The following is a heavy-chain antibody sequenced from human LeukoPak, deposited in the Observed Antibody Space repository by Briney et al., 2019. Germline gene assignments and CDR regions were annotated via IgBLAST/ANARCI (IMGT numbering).Heavy chain of an antibody. Sequence: PGGPLRLSCSASGFTFTTYSMHWVPQAPGKGLELVSTINIKGDDTYYADSVKGRFTTSRDNSRKTLYLQMSSLRTEDTAVYYCVKDLRGGGYYTSFDYWGQGTLVTVSS. CDR3: VKDLRGGGYYTSFDY. V-gene: IGHV3-64D*09. CDR2: INIKGDDT. J-gene: IGHJ4*02. D-gene: IGHD3-10*01. CDR1: GFTFTTYS.